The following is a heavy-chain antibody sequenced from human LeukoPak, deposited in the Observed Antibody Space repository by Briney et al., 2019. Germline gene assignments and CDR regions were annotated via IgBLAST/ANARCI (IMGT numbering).Heavy chain of an antibody. V-gene: IGHV1-46*01. CDR1: GYTLTSHY. Sequence: ASVKVSCKASGYTLTSHYMHWVRQAPGQGLEWMGIINPSGGSTSYAQKFQGRVTMTRDTSTSTVDMELSSLRSEDTAVYYCTRELGRTTVTTQPTRYMDARGKGTTDTVSS. D-gene: IGHD4-17*01. CDR3: TRELGRTTVTTQPTRYMDA. J-gene: IGHJ6*03. CDR2: INPSGGST.